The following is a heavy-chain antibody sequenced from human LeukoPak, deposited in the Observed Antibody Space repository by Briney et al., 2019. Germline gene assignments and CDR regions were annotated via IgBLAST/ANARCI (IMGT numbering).Heavy chain of an antibody. CDR2: IYYSGST. CDR1: GGSISSYY. CDR3: ARDQDYVDAFDI. J-gene: IGHJ3*02. Sequence: SETLSPTCTVSGGSISSYYWSWIRQPPGKGLEWIGYIYYSGSTNYNPSLKSRVTISVDTSKNQFSLKLSSVTAADTAVYYCARDQDYVDAFDIWGQGTMVTVSS. V-gene: IGHV4-59*01. D-gene: IGHD4-17*01.